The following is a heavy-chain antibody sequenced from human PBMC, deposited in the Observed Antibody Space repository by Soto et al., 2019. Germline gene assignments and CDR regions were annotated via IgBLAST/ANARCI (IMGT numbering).Heavy chain of an antibody. J-gene: IGHJ6*02. Sequence: SVKVSCKASGGTFSSYAISWVRQAPGQGLEWMGGIIPIFGTANYAQKFQGRVTITADKSTSTAYMELSSLRSEDTAVYYCARVAAAGSHYYYYGVDVWGQGTTVTVSS. D-gene: IGHD6-13*01. CDR1: GGTFSSYA. CDR3: ARVAAAGSHYYYYGVDV. CDR2: IIPIFGTA. V-gene: IGHV1-69*06.